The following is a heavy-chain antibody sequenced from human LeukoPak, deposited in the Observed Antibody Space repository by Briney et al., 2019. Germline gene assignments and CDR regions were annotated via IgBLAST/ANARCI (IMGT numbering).Heavy chain of an antibody. D-gene: IGHD5-12*01. CDR3: ARDRSSYEYYFDS. CDR1: GFTFNNYA. V-gene: IGHV3-30*04. CDR2: ISYDGRNE. J-gene: IGHJ4*02. Sequence: PGGSLRLSCAASGFTFNNYAMHWVRQAPGKGLEWVAVISYDGRNEYYADSVKGRFTISRDNAKNTRYLQMNRLRAEDTAVYYCARDRSSYEYYFDSWGQGTLVTVSS.